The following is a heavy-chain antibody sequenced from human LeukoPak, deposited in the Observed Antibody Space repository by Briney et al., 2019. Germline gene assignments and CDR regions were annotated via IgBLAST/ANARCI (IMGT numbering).Heavy chain of an antibody. Sequence: GGSLRLSCAASGFTFSISAMSWVRQAPGKGLEWVSGISDSGGSTFYADSVKGRFTISRDNSKNILYLQMNSLRADDTAVYYCAREVGPFHQLDYWGQGTLVTVSS. CDR1: GFTFSISA. CDR3: AREVGPFHQLDY. V-gene: IGHV3-23*01. D-gene: IGHD5-24*01. CDR2: ISDSGGST. J-gene: IGHJ4*02.